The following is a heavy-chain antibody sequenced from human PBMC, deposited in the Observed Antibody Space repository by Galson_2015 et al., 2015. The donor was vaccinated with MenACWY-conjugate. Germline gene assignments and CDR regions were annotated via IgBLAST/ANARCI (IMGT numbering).Heavy chain of an antibody. J-gene: IGHJ5*02. CDR2: IDPSDSHT. CDR1: GFSFTTYW. D-gene: IGHD3-16*01. V-gene: IGHV5-10-1*01. Sequence: QSGAEVKKPGESLKISCKGSGFSFTTYWITWVRQMPGKGLEWMGRIDPSDSHTNYSPSFQGHVTMSADKSISTAYLQLTSLMASDTAMYFCARLPDYYDGSDYPYAWGQGTLVTVSS. CDR3: ARLPDYYDGSDYPYA.